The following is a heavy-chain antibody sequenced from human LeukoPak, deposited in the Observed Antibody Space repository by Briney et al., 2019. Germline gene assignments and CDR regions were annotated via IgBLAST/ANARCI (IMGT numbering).Heavy chain of an antibody. J-gene: IGHJ4*02. CDR3: AALLGAVAGTFDY. CDR1: GGSFSGYY. CDR2: INHSGST. V-gene: IGHV4-34*01. D-gene: IGHD6-19*01. Sequence: SETLSLTCAVYGGSFSGYYWSWIRQPPGKGLEWIGEINHSGSTNYNPSLKSRVTISVATSKNQFSLKLSSVTAADTAVYYCAALLGAVAGTFDYWGQGTLVTVSS.